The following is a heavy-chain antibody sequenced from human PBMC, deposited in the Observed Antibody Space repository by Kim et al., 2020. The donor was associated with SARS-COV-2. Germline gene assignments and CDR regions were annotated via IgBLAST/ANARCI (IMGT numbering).Heavy chain of an antibody. J-gene: IGHJ4*02. CDR3: AKDPRSCSSSDCYTPFHYFDY. D-gene: IGHD2-2*02. Sequence: GGSLRLSCATSGFTYSSHGMHWVRQAPGKGLEWVAVISYDGRNENYAASAKGRFTISRGNSKNTLYLQMNSLRVEDTAVYHCAKDPRSCSSSDCYTPFHYFDYWGQGALVTVSS. V-gene: IGHV3-30*18. CDR1: GFTYSSHG. CDR2: ISYDGRNE.